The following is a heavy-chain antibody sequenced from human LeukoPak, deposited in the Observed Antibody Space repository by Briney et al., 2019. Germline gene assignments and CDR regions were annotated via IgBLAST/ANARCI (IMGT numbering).Heavy chain of an antibody. CDR2: IDHLGIA. J-gene: IGHJ4*02. Sequence: SETLSLTCAVHGGSFDSGYYWNWIRQTPGMGLEWIVQIDHLGIAKYNPSLKSPVFISIDRPKNQFSLEVHSVTAADTAVYYCGRGSTWYFVNFWGQGTRVIVSS. CDR1: GGSFDSGYY. CDR3: GRGSTWYFVNF. V-gene: IGHV4-34*01. D-gene: IGHD6-13*01.